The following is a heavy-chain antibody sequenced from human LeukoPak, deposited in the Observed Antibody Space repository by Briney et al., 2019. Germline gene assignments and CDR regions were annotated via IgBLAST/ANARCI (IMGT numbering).Heavy chain of an antibody. CDR2: IYYSGSA. CDR1: GGSISSHY. J-gene: IGHJ6*03. D-gene: IGHD6-6*01. V-gene: IGHV4-59*11. Sequence: PSETLSLTCTVSGGSISSHYWSWIRQPPGKGLEWIGYIYYSGSANYNPSLKSRVTISVDTFKNQFSLKLSSVTAADTAVYYCARDLGGIAARRGRYYYYYMDVWGKGTTVTVSS. CDR3: ARDLGGIAARRGRYYYYYMDV.